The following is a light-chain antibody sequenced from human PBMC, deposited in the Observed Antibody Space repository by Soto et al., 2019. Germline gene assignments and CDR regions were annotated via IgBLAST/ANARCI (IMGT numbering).Light chain of an antibody. Sequence: QSALTQPPSASGSPGQSVTISCTGTSRDVGGYSFVSWYQQHPGKAPRVLIYEVTQRPSGVPDRFSGSKSANTASLTVSGLQAEDEADYYYSSYAGSDNAMVFGGGTKLTVL. CDR1: SRDVGGYSF. CDR2: EVT. J-gene: IGLJ2*01. V-gene: IGLV2-8*01. CDR3: SSYAGSDNAMV.